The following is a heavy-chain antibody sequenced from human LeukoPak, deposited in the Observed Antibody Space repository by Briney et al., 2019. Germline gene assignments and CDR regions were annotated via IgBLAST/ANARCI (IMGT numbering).Heavy chain of an antibody. V-gene: IGHV3-30*04. CDR2: TSYDGSNK. CDR1: GFTFSSFA. J-gene: IGHJ6*02. CDR3: ARGPPTGVYYYAMDV. Sequence: GGSLRLSRAASGFTFSSFAMHWVRQAPGKGLEWVAVTSYDGSNKYYADSVKGRFTVSRDDSKNTLYVQMDSLRAEDTAVYYCARGPPTGVYYYAMDVWGPGTTVTVSS. D-gene: IGHD1-1*01.